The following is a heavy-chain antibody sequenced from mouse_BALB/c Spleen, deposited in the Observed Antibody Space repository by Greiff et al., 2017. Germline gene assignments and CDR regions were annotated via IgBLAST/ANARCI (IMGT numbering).Heavy chain of an antibody. D-gene: IGHD1-2*01. CDR1: GFSLNSYG. CDR3: AREGVITTPYAMDY. J-gene: IGHJ4*01. CDR2: IWAGGST. Sequence: VQLQESGPGLVAPSQSLSITCTVSGFSLNSYGVHWVRQPPGKGLEWLGVIWAGGSTNYNSALMSRLSISKDNSKSQVFLKMNSLQTYDTAMYYCAREGVITTPYAMDYWGQGTSVTVSS. V-gene: IGHV2-9*02.